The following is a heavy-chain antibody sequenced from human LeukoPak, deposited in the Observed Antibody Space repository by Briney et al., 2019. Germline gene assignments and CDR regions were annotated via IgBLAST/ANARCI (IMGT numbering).Heavy chain of an antibody. J-gene: IGHJ4*02. V-gene: IGHV4-39*01. CDR2: IYYSGST. CDR1: GGSISSSSYY. D-gene: IGHD2-2*01. Sequence: SETLSLTCTVSGGSISSSSYYWGWIRQPPGKGPEWIGSIYYSGSTYYNPSLKSRVTISVDTSKNQFSLKLSSVTAADTAVYYCARRSVVPAANPPTYYFDYWGQGTLVTVSS. CDR3: ARRSVVPAANPPTYYFDY.